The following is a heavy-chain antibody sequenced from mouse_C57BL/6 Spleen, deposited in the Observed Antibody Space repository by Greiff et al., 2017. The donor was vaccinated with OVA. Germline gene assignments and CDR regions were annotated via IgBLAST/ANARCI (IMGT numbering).Heavy chain of an antibody. CDR1: GFTFSDYY. V-gene: IGHV5-12*01. J-gene: IGHJ4*01. CDR2: ISNGGGST. Sequence: EVQRVESGGGLVQPGGSLKLSCAASGFTFSDYYMYWVRQTPEKRLEWVAYISNGGGSTYYPDTVKGRFTISRDNAKNTLYLQMSRLKSEDTAMYYCARWMITTDYYAMDYWGQGTSVTVSS. CDR3: ARWMITTDYYAMDY. D-gene: IGHD2-4*01.